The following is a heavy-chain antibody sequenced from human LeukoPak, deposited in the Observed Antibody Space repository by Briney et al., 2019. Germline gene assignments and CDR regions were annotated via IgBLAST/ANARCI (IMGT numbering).Heavy chain of an antibody. V-gene: IGHV3-30*18. J-gene: IGHJ4*02. CDR2: ISYDGSNK. CDR3: AKDETIGYSYGSQPDY. Sequence: PGGSLRLSCAASGFTFSSYGMHWVRQAPGKGLEWVAVISYDGSNKYYADSVKGRFTISRDNSKNTLYLQMNSLRAEDTAVYYCAKDETIGYSYGSQPDYWGQGTLVTVSS. CDR1: GFTFSSYG. D-gene: IGHD5-18*01.